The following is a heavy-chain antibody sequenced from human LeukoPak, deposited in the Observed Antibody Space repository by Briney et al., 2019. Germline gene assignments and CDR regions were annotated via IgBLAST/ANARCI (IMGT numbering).Heavy chain of an antibody. CDR1: GFTFSDYY. CDR3: ARDSSSWYEVSYYFDY. V-gene: IGHV3-11*01. D-gene: IGHD6-13*01. CDR2: ISSSGSTI. Sequence: PGASLGLSCAASGFTFSDYYMSWIRQAPGKGLEWVSYISSSGSTIYYADSVKGRFTISRDNAKNSLYLQMNSLRAEDTAVYYCARDSSSWYEVSYYFDYWGQGTLVTVSS. J-gene: IGHJ4*02.